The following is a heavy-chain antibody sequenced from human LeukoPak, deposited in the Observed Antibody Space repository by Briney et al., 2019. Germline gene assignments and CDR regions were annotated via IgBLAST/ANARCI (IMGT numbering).Heavy chain of an antibody. D-gene: IGHD2-15*01. J-gene: IGHJ3*01. CDR1: GFTFTDYY. CDR3: ARRSWSHAFDV. CDR2: ISGREITI. Sequence: GGSLRLSCAASGFTFTDYYMSWIRQTPGKGLEWISHISGREITIYYTDSVKGRFTISRDNTNNLFLQMDSLRAEDTATYYCARRSWSHAFDVWGRGTFVTVS. V-gene: IGHV3-11*01.